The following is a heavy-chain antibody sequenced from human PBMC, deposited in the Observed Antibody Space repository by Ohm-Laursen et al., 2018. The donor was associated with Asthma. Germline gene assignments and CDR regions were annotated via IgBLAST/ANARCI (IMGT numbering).Heavy chain of an antibody. CDR1: GYSLSSYA. Sequence: ASVKVSCKPSGYSLSSYAISWVRQAPGQWPEWMGWIYIRNTNYAPKFRDRITLSTDTSTNTAYMDLRSLRSDDTAVYYCVRDIVDRFDFWGQGSLIIVSS. D-gene: IGHD1-26*01. CDR2: IYIRNT. V-gene: IGHV1-18*04. CDR3: VRDIVDRFDF. J-gene: IGHJ4*02.